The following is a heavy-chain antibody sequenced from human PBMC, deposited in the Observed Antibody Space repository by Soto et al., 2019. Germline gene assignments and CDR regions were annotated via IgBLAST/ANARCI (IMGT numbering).Heavy chain of an antibody. CDR3: AKISAGDILTGYYGDAFDI. CDR2: ISGSGGST. J-gene: IGHJ3*02. V-gene: IGHV3-23*01. Sequence: PGGSLRLSCAASGFTFSSYAMSWVRQAPGKGLEWVSAISGSGGSTYYADSVKGRFTISRDNSKNTLYLQMNSLRAEDTAVYYRAKISAGDILTGYYGDAFDIWGQGTMVTVSS. CDR1: GFTFSSYA. D-gene: IGHD3-9*01.